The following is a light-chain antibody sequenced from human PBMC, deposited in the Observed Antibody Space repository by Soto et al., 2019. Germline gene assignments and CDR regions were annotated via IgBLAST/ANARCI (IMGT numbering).Light chain of an antibody. CDR2: GAS. J-gene: IGKJ1*01. CDR3: QQYNNRQT. Sequence: EIVLTQSPGTLSLSPGERATLSCRASQSVSSNLAWYQQKPGQAPRLLIYGASTRATGIPARFSGSGSGTEFTLTISSLQSEDFAVYYCQQYNNRQTFGQGTKVDIK. CDR1: QSVSSN. V-gene: IGKV3-15*01.